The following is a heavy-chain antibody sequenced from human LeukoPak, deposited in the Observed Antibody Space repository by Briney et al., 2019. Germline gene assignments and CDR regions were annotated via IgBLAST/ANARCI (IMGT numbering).Heavy chain of an antibody. CDR2: ISYDGSNK. CDR3: ARGESVVKTHDY. D-gene: IGHD2-21*01. V-gene: IGHV3-30*04. J-gene: IGHJ4*02. CDR1: GFTFSSYA. Sequence: GGSLRLSCAASGFTFSSYAMHWVRQAPGKGLEWVAVISYDGSNKYYADSVKGRFTISRDNSKNTLYLQMNSLRAEDTAVYYCARGESVVKTHDYWGQGTLVTVSS.